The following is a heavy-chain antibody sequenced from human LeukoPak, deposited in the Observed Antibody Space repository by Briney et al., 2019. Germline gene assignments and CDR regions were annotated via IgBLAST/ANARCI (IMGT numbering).Heavy chain of an antibody. CDR3: ARSRYSSSWST. J-gene: IGHJ5*02. D-gene: IGHD6-13*01. V-gene: IGHV4-59*01. CDR1: GGSISIYY. Sequence: KSSETLSLTCTVSGGSISIYYWSWIRQPPGKGLEWIGYIYYSGSTNYNPSLKSRVTISVDTSKNQFSLKLSSVTAADTAVYYCARSRYSSSWSTWGQGTLVTVSS. CDR2: IYYSGST.